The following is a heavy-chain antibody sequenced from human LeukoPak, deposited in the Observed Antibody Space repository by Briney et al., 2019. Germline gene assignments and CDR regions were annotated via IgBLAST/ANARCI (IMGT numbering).Heavy chain of an antibody. Sequence: GGSLRLSCAASGFTFTTSWMSWVRQAPGKGLEWVADMNPDGSTRVYVDSVRGRFTISRDNAKNSVYLQINSLKGEDTAVYYCARDPFHGALDYWGQGTLVTVSS. CDR3: ARDPFHGALDY. J-gene: IGHJ4*02. CDR1: GFTFTTSW. V-gene: IGHV3-7*01. D-gene: IGHD4/OR15-4a*01. CDR2: MNPDGSTR.